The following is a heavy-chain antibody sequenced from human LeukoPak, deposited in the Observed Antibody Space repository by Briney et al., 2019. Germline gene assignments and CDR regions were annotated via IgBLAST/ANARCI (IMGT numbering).Heavy chain of an antibody. Sequence: ASVKVSCKASGGTFSSYAISWVRQAPGQGLEWMGGIIPIFGTANYAQKFQGRVTITADESTSTAYMELSSLRSEDTAVYYCARGSKPPHAFDIWGQGTMVTVSS. V-gene: IGHV1-69*01. CDR3: ARGSKPPHAFDI. J-gene: IGHJ3*02. CDR2: IIPIFGTA. CDR1: GGTFSSYA. D-gene: IGHD4-11*01.